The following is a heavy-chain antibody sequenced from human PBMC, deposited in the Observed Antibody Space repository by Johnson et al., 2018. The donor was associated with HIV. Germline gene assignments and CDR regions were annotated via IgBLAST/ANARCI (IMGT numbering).Heavy chain of an antibody. CDR2: VNPNGGST. Sequence: QLVESGGGLVQPGGSLRLSCAASGFTFSDYGMHWVRQAPGNGLELVGQVNPNGGSTYLIDSGQDRFNTSRDNAKNTLHLQMNSLRAEDTAVYHCARDLTGSSDDYAFDIWGQGTMVTVSS. CDR1: GFTFSDYG. V-gene: IGHV3-25*04. CDR3: ARDLTGSSDDYAFDI. D-gene: IGHD1-20*01. J-gene: IGHJ3*02.